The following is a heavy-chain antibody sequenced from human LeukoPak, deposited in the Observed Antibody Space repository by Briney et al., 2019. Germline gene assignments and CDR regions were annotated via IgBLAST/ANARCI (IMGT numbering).Heavy chain of an antibody. D-gene: IGHD6-13*01. CDR1: GFTFSSYG. J-gene: IGHJ4*02. CDR3: ARDHEGYSSSWSPY. V-gene: IGHV3-30*02. CDR2: IRYDGSNK. Sequence: GGSLGLSCAASGFTFSSYGMHWVRQAPGKGLEWVAFIRYDGSNKYYAGSVKGRFTISRDNSKNTLYLQMNSLRAEDTAVYYCARDHEGYSSSWSPYWGQGTLVTVSS.